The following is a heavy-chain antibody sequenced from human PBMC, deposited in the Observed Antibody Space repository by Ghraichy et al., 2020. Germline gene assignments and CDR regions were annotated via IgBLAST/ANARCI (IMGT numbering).Heavy chain of an antibody. J-gene: IGHJ6*03. CDR3: ARVEGGHGKNYYYYYYMDV. Sequence: SVKVSCKASGGGFSNYAVSWVRQAPGQGLEWMGGIIPIFGAPDYAQKFQGRITITADDSTSTAYMELSSLRSDDTAVYFCARVEGGHGKNYYYYYYMDVWGKGTTVIVSS. CDR1: GGGFSNYA. CDR2: IIPIFGAP. D-gene: IGHD3-16*01. V-gene: IGHV1-69*13.